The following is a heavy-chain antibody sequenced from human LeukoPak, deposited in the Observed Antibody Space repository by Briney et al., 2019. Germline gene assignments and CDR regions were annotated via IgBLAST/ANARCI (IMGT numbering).Heavy chain of an antibody. Sequence: GGSLRLSCAASGISLSDYNMNWVRQAPGKGLEWMANIEQDGSQKYYVDSVKGRVTISRDNAKNSVYLQMNSLRAEDTAVYYCARIGYSSSCTDYWGQGTLVTVSS. D-gene: IGHD2-2*01. CDR3: ARIGYSSSCTDY. J-gene: IGHJ4*02. CDR1: GISLSDYN. V-gene: IGHV3-7*01. CDR2: IEQDGSQK.